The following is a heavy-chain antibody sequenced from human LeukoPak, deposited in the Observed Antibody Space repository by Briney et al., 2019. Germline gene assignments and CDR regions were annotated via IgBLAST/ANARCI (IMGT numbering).Heavy chain of an antibody. CDR1: GGSISSSSYH. Sequence: PSETLSLTCTVSGGSISSSSYHWGWIRQPPGKGLECIGGISYSGSTYYNPSLKSRVTMSVDTSKNRFSLMLSSVTAADTAVYYCAGRATGLNWYDPWGQGTLVTVSS. CDR2: ISYSGST. CDR3: AGRATGLNWYDP. D-gene: IGHD1-1*01. V-gene: IGHV4-39*07. J-gene: IGHJ5*02.